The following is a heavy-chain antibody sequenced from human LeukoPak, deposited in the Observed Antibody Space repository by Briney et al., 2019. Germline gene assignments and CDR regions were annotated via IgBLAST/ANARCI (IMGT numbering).Heavy chain of an antibody. CDR1: GGSFSGYY. CDR2: INHSGST. Sequence: SETLSLTCAVYGGSFSGYYWSWIRQPPGKGLEWIGEINHSGSTNYNPSLKSRVTISVDTSKNQFSLKLSSVTAADTAVYYCARVGVELLRSFDCWGQGTLVTVSS. J-gene: IGHJ4*02. V-gene: IGHV4-34*01. CDR3: ARVGVELLRSFDC. D-gene: IGHD1-26*01.